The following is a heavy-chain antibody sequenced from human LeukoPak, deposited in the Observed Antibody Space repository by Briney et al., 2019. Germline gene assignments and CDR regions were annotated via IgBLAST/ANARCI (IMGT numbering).Heavy chain of an antibody. J-gene: IGHJ6*02. D-gene: IGHD1-1*01. CDR1: GGSISSYY. Sequence: SETLSLTCTASGGSISSYYWSWIRQPPGKGLEWIGYIYYSGSTNYNPSLKSRVTISVDTSKNQFSLKLSSVTAADTAVYYCARDPTTRDYYYYGMDVWGQGTTVTVSS. CDR2: IYYSGST. CDR3: ARDPTTRDYYYYGMDV. V-gene: IGHV4-59*01.